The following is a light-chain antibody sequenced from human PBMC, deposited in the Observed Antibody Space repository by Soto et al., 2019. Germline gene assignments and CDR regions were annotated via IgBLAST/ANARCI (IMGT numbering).Light chain of an antibody. CDR1: SSDVGGYNY. V-gene: IGLV2-14*01. Sequence: QSVLTQPASVSGSPGQSITISCTGTSSDVGGYNYVSWYQQRPCKAPKLMIYDVSNRPSGVSNRFSGSKSGNTASLTISGLQAEYEADYYCSSYASSSTKVFGTGTKLTVL. J-gene: IGLJ1*01. CDR2: DVS. CDR3: SSYASSSTKV.